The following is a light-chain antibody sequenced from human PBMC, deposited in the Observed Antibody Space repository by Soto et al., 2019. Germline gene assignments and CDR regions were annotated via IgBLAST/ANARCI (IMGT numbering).Light chain of an antibody. CDR3: MQGTHWPIT. J-gene: IGKJ5*01. V-gene: IGKV2-30*02. Sequence: DVVMTQSPLSLSVTLGQPASISCSSSQSLVHSDGIAYFSWFQQRPGRSPRRLIYKVSNRDSGVPARFSGSGSGTDFALKISRVEAEDVGVYYCMQGTHWPITFGQGTRLEIK. CDR1: QSLVHSDGIAY. CDR2: KVS.